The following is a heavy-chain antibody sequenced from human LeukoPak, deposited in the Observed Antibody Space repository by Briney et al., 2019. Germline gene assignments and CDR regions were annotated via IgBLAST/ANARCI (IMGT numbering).Heavy chain of an antibody. D-gene: IGHD2-21*02. J-gene: IGHJ3*02. V-gene: IGHV4-59*01. Sequence: PSETLSLTCTVSGGSISCYYWSWIRQPPGKGLEWIGYIYYSGSTNYNPSLKSRVTISVDTSKNQFSLKLSSVTAADTAVYYCARAMVVTDSFDIWGQGTMVTVSS. CDR1: GGSISCYY. CDR2: IYYSGST. CDR3: ARAMVVTDSFDI.